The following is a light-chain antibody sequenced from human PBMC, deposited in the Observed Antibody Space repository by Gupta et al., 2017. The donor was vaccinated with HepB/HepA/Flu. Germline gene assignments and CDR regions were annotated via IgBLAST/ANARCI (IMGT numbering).Light chain of an antibody. CDR2: RNN. CDR1: SSNIGTNY. V-gene: IGLV1-47*01. J-gene: IGLJ3*02. CDR3: AAWDDSLSGSCV. Sequence: QSVLTQPPSASGTPGQRVTISCSGSSSNIGTNYVYWYQQLPETAPKLLIYRNNQRPSGVPDRFSGSNSGTSASLAISGLRSEDEAEYFCAAWDDSLSGSCVFGGGTKLTVL.